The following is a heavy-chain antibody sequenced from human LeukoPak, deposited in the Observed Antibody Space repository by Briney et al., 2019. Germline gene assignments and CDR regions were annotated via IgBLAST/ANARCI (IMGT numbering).Heavy chain of an antibody. V-gene: IGHV1-69*05. J-gene: IGHJ4*02. Sequence: SVKVSCKASGGTFSSYAISWVRQAPGQGLEWMGRIIPIFGTANYAQKFQGRVTITTDESTSTAYMELSSLRSEDTAVYYCASTLYYYDSRGYSLWGQGTLVTVSS. CDR2: IIPIFGTA. D-gene: IGHD3-22*01. CDR3: ASTLYYYDSRGYSL. CDR1: GGTFSSYA.